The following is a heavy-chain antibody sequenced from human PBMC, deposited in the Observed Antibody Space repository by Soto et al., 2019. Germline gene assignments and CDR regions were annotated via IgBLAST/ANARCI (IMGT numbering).Heavy chain of an antibody. D-gene: IGHD3-10*01. CDR3: AREKRSNYLVVRGNTDNYYYYYRDV. CDR2: CLYSGST. CDR1: VGSISSGGYY. V-gene: IGHV4-31*03. Sequence: QVQLQESGPGLVKPSQTLSLTCTVSVGSISSGGYYWSWIRQHPGKGLEWVGYCLYSGSTYYNPSLKRRVTISVDTSKNPFSLKLSSVTAADTAVYYCAREKRSNYLVVRGNTDNYYYYYRDVSGKGSTVTVSS. J-gene: IGHJ6*03.